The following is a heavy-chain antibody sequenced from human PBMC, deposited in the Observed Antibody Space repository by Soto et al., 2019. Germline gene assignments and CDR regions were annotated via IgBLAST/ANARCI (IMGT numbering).Heavy chain of an antibody. CDR1: GGTFSTYA. CDR3: ASGIQLWLRRINNGYSG. D-gene: IGHD5-18*01. CDR2: IIPMFGTA. Sequence: QVQLVQSGAEVKKPESSVKVSCKAPGGTFSTYAISWVRQAPGQGLEWMGGIIPMFGTANYAQRFQDRVTITADESTNTVYMELRSLRSEDTAVYFCASGIQLWLRRINNGYSGWGQGNLVTVSS. J-gene: IGHJ4*02. V-gene: IGHV1-69*12.